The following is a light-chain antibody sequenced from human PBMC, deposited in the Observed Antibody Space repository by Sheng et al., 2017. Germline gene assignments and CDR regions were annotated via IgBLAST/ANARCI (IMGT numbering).Light chain of an antibody. V-gene: IGKV1-39*01. CDR3: QQSYSSPIYT. CDR2: SAS. J-gene: IGKJ2*01. CDR1: QTIGSY. Sequence: DIQMTQSPSSLSASVGDRVTITCRASQTIGSYLNWYQQKAGKAPVLLIVSASSLQSGVPSRFSGSGSGTDFTLTISSLQPEDFATYFCQQSYSSPIYTFGRGPKVEIK.